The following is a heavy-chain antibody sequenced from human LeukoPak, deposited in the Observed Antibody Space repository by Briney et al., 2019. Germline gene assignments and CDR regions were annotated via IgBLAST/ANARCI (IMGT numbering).Heavy chain of an antibody. CDR3: TTPINYYDSSGHYAYFDY. Sequence: PGGSLRLSCAASGFTFSNAWMSWVRQAPGKGLEWVGRIKSKTDGGTTDYAAPVKGRFTISRDDSKNTLYLQMNSLKTEDTAVYYCTTPINYYDSSGHYAYFDYWGQGTLVTVSS. CDR1: GFTFSNAW. CDR2: IKSKTDGGTT. V-gene: IGHV3-15*01. D-gene: IGHD3-22*01. J-gene: IGHJ4*02.